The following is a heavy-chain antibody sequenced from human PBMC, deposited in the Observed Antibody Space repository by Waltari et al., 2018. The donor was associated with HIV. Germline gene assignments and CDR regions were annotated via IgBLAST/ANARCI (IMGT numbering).Heavy chain of an antibody. J-gene: IGHJ5*02. D-gene: IGHD5-12*01. Sequence: QLEESGGDLVQPGGSLRLSCAASGFPFNRYHMNWARHFPGKGLEWIAFISSDSKIIYYADSVKGRFTISRDNAKSSLYLQVNNLRAEDSATYYCSRGGSKYFYVGGGDLWGQGTPVTVSS. CDR1: GFPFNRYH. CDR3: SRGGSKYFYVGGGDL. V-gene: IGHV3-48*04. CDR2: ISSDSKII.